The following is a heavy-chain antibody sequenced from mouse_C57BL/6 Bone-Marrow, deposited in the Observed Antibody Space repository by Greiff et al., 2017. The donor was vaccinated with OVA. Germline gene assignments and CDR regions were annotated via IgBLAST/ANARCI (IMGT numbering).Heavy chain of an antibody. J-gene: IGHJ2*01. CDR3: ARTQYYDSSSPFGY. CDR1: GYTFTDYY. V-gene: IGHV1-26*01. Sequence: VQLQQSGPELVKPGASVKISCKASGYTFTDYYMNWVKQSHGKSLEWIGDINPNNGGTSYNQKFKGKATLTVDKSSSTAYMELRSLTSEDSAVYYGARTQYYDSSSPFGYWGQGTTLTGSS. CDR2: INPNNGGT. D-gene: IGHD1-1*01.